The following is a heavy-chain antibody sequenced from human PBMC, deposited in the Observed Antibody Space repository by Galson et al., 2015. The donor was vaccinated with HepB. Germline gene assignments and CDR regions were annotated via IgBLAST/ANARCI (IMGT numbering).Heavy chain of an antibody. Sequence: SLRLSCAASGFTFSSYGMHWVRQAPGKGLEWVAVIWYDGSNKYYADSVKGRFTISRDNSKNTLYLHMNSLRAEDTAVYYCARDRGIAVAGRAYNWFDPWGQGTLVTVSS. CDR2: IWYDGSNK. CDR1: GFTFSSYG. J-gene: IGHJ5*02. V-gene: IGHV3-33*01. CDR3: ARDRGIAVAGRAYNWFDP. D-gene: IGHD6-19*01.